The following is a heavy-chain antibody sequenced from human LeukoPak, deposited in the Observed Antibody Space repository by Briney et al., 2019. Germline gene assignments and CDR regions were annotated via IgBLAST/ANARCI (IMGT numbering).Heavy chain of an antibody. Sequence: SGGSLRLSCAASGFTFSSYWMHWVRQAPGKGLVWVAHINNDGSRTNYADSVKGRFTVSRDNAKNMLYLQMNSLRVEDTAVYYCARVQGESPRWFDPWGQGTLVTVSS. V-gene: IGHV3-74*01. D-gene: IGHD3-10*01. J-gene: IGHJ5*02. CDR2: INNDGSRT. CDR3: ARVQGESPRWFDP. CDR1: GFTFSSYW.